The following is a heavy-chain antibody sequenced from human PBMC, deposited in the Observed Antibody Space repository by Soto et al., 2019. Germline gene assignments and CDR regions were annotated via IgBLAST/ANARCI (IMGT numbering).Heavy chain of an antibody. Sequence: GGSLRLSCAASGFTFSSYGMHWVRQAPGKGLEWVAVIYDGSNKYYADSVKGRFTISRDNSKNSLYLQMNSLRAEDTAVYYCAREGFRGVMSYYGMDVWGQGTTVTVSS. CDR3: AREGFRGVMSYYGMDV. J-gene: IGHJ6*02. D-gene: IGHD3-16*01. CDR2: IYDGSNK. V-gene: IGHV3-33*08. CDR1: GFTFSSYG.